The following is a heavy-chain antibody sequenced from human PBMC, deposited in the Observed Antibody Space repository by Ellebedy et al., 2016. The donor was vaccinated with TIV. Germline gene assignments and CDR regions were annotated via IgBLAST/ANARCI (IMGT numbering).Heavy chain of an antibody. CDR2: VSSSGNTV. V-gene: IGHV3-48*02. D-gene: IGHD3-10*01. CDR1: GFTFSSYS. Sequence: GESLKISCAASGFTFSSYSMNWVRQAPGKGLEWISYVSSSGNTVYYADSVQGRFTVSRDDAKNSLHLQMKSLRDEDTAMYYCARNFGASGLHDHWGQGIRVSVSS. J-gene: IGHJ4*02. CDR3: ARNFGASGLHDH.